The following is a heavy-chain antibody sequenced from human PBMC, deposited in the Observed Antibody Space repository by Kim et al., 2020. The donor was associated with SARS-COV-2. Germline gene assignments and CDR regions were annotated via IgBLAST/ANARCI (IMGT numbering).Heavy chain of an antibody. CDR3: ARDYYDSSGYYPY. CDR1: GGSISSSSYY. D-gene: IGHD3-22*01. Sequence: SETLSLTCTVSGGSISSSSYYWGWIRQPPGKGLEWIGSIYYSGSTYYNPSLKSRVTISVDTSKNQFSLKLSSVTAADTAVYYCARDYYDSSGYYPYWGQGTLVTVSS. J-gene: IGHJ4*02. V-gene: IGHV4-39*07. CDR2: IYYSGST.